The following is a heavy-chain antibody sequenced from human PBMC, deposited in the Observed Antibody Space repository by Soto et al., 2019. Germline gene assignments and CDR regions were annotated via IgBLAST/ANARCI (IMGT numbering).Heavy chain of an antibody. J-gene: IGHJ1*01. CDR3: ARTPGGSSSRRYLQH. CDR2: IYSNGYT. CDR1: GGSISSFY. V-gene: IGHV4-4*08. Sequence: QVQLQESGPGLVKPSETLSLICTVSGGSISSFYWSWIRQSPGKGLEWIGYIYSNGYTNYNPSLKSGLTISIDTSKNQFSLNLSSVTAADTGVYYCARTPGGSSSRRYLQHWGQGTVVTVSS. D-gene: IGHD2-2*01.